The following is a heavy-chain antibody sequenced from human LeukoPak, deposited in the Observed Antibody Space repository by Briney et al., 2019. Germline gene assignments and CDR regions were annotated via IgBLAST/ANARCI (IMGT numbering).Heavy chain of an antibody. D-gene: IGHD3-22*01. J-gene: IGHJ1*01. V-gene: IGHV3-9*01. CDR1: GFTFDDYA. Sequence: GGSLRLSCAASGFTFDDYAMHWVRQAPGKGLEWVSGISWNSGSIGYADSVKGRFTISRDNAKNSLYLQMNSLRAEDTALYYCANDFGSSGSEYFQHWGQGTLVTVSS. CDR2: ISWNSGSI. CDR3: ANDFGSSGSEYFQH.